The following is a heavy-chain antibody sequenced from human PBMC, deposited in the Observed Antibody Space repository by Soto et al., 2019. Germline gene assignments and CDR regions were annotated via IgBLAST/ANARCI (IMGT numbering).Heavy chain of an antibody. V-gene: IGHV3-23*01. J-gene: IGHJ4*02. CDR3: AKNYYFDS. Sequence: EVQLLESGGGLIQPAGSLRLSCAASGFTFNSYAMSWVRQAPGKGLEWVSRIHGSGSTYYADSVKGRFTISRDNYMNTLHLEMNSLRAEDTAIYYCAKNYYFDSWGQGTLVTVSS. CDR2: IHGSGST. CDR1: GFTFNSYA. D-gene: IGHD3-10*01.